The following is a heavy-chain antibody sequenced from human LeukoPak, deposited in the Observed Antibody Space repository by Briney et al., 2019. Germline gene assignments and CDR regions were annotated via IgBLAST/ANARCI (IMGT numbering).Heavy chain of an antibody. CDR1: GFTFSSYA. CDR3: ARDREWLLGSYYYYMDV. Sequence: PGGSLRLSCAASGFTFSSYAMHWVRQAPGKGLEWVAVISYDGSNKYYADSVKGRFTISRDNSKNTLYLQMNSLRAEDTAVYYCARDREWLLGSYYYYMDVWGQGTTVTVSS. D-gene: IGHD3-3*01. CDR2: ISYDGSNK. V-gene: IGHV3-30*01. J-gene: IGHJ6*03.